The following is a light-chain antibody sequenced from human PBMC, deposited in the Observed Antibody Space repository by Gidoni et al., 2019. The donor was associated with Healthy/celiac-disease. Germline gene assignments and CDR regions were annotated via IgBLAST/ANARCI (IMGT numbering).Light chain of an antibody. V-gene: IGLV1-36*01. Sequence: QSVLTQQPPVSEAPRQGFTISCSGSISNIGNNAVNWYQQLPGTAPKLLIYYDELLPYGVSDRFSGSKSGTAASLAISGLQSEDEADYYCAARDDSLNVVVFGGGTKLTVL. CDR3: AARDDSLNVVV. CDR1: ISNIGNNA. J-gene: IGLJ2*01. CDR2: YDE.